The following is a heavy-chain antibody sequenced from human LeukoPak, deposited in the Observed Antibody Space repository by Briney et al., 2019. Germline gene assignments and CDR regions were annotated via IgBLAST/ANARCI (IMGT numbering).Heavy chain of an antibody. D-gene: IGHD2-15*01. CDR3: ARVLVVAATPTEVNNWFDP. Sequence: PSETLSLTRTVSGGSISSYYWSWIRQPAGKGLEWIGRIYTSGSTNYNPSLNSRVTMSVDTSKNQFSLKLSSVTAADTAVYYCARVLVVAATPTEVNNWFDPWGQGTLVTVSS. CDR2: IYTSGST. CDR1: GGSISSYY. J-gene: IGHJ5*02. V-gene: IGHV4-4*07.